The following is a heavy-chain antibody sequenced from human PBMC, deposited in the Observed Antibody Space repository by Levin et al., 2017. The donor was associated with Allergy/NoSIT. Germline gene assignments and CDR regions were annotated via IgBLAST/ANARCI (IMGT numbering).Heavy chain of an antibody. Sequence: LSLTCAASGFTFSTYAMSWVRQAPGKGLEWVSGISVSGTGTYYADSVKGRFTISRDNSKNTLYLQMNSLRAADTAVYFCAREHLNYDTSGYPYFDYWGQGTLVTVSS. J-gene: IGHJ4*02. D-gene: IGHD3-22*01. CDR2: ISVSGTGT. CDR1: GFTFSTYA. V-gene: IGHV3-23*01. CDR3: AREHLNYDTSGYPYFDY.